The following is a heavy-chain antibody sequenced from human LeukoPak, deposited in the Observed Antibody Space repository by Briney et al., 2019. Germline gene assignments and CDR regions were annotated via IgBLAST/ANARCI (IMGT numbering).Heavy chain of an antibody. V-gene: IGHV3-7*01. Sequence: PGGSLRLSCAASGFTFSSCWMSWVRLAPGKGLEWVANIKQDGSEKYYVDSVKGRFTISRDNAKSSLYLQMNSLRAEDTAVYYCARCLYGGNSDFHYWGQGTLVTVSS. CDR3: ARCLYGGNSDFHY. J-gene: IGHJ4*02. CDR1: GFTFSSCW. D-gene: IGHD4-23*01. CDR2: IKQDGSEK.